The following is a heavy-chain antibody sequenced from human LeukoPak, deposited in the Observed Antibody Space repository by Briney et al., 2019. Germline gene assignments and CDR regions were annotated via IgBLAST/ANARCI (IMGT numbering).Heavy chain of an antibody. CDR1: GFTFSSYA. V-gene: IGHV3-64*01. D-gene: IGHD3-3*01. Sequence: GGSLRLSCAASGFTFSSYAMHWVRRAPGRGLEYVSAISCNGGSTYYANSVKGRFTISRDNSKNTLYLQMGSLRAEDMAVYYCARDFYDFWSGYPEYYFDYWGQGTLVTVSS. J-gene: IGHJ4*02. CDR3: ARDFYDFWSGYPEYYFDY. CDR2: ISCNGGST.